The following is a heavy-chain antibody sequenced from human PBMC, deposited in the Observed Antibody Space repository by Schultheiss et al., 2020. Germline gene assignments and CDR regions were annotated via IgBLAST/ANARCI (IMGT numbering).Heavy chain of an antibody. Sequence: SETLSLTCGVYGGFFSGYYCSWIRQPPGKGLEWIGYIYYSGSTYYNPSLKSRVTISVDTSKNQFSLKLSSVTAADTAVYYCARRSIFGVVDNWGQGPLVTGSS. CDR3: ARRSIFGVVDN. J-gene: IGHJ4*02. CDR1: GGFFSGYY. D-gene: IGHD3-3*01. V-gene: IGHV4-34*09. CDR2: IYYSGST.